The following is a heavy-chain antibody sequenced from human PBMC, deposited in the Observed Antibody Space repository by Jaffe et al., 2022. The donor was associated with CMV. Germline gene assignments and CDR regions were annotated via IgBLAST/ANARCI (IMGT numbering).Heavy chain of an antibody. CDR3: ARHVVYYSTGTDAFDI. Sequence: EVQLVQSGTEVKKPGESLRISCQGSGYNFGGYWIAWVRQMPGKGLEWMGLIWPGDSDTRYSPSFQGQLTISTDNSINTAYLQWNSLKASDTAMYYCARHVVYYSTGTDAFDIWGQGTMVTVSS. J-gene: IGHJ3*02. D-gene: IGHD3-10*01. V-gene: IGHV5-51*01. CDR2: IWPGDSDT. CDR1: GYNFGGYW.